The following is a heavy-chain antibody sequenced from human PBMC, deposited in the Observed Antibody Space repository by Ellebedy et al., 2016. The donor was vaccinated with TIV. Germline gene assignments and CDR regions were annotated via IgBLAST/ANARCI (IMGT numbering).Heavy chain of an antibody. V-gene: IGHV3-74*01. J-gene: IGHJ4*02. CDR2: INTDGSST. D-gene: IGHD6-13*01. CDR1: GFTFSTYW. CDR3: AREVWYPAS. Sequence: GESLKIPCAASGFTFSTYWMHWVRQAPGKGLMWVSRINTDGSSTGYADSVKGRFTISRDNAKNTLYLQMNGLRAEDTAVYYWAREVWYPASWGQGTLVTVSS.